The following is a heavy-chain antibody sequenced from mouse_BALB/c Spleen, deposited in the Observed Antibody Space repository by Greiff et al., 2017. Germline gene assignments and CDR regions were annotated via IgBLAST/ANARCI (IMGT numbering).Heavy chain of an antibody. CDR2: ISYSGST. V-gene: IGHV3-2*02. CDR3: ARDTTVVATRYFDY. CDR1: GYSITSDYA. D-gene: IGHD1-1*01. J-gene: IGHJ2*01. Sequence: DVQLQESGPGLVKPSQSLSLTCTVTGYSITSDYAWNWIRQFPGNKLEWMGYISYSGSTSYNPSLKSRISITRDTSKNQFFLQLNSVTTEDTATYYCARDTTVVATRYFDYWGQGTTLTVSA.